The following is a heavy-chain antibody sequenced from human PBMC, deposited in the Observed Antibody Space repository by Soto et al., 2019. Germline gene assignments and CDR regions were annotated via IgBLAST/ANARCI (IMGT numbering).Heavy chain of an antibody. CDR2: IWYDGSNK. J-gene: IGHJ6*02. Sequence: GGSLRLSCAASGFTFSSYGMHWVRQAPGKGLEWVAVIWYDGSNKYYADSVKGRFTISRDNSKNTLYLQMNSLRAEDTAVYYCARELIVVVVAEDYYYSYGMDVWGQGTTVTVSS. CDR3: ARELIVVVVAEDYYYSYGMDV. D-gene: IGHD2-15*01. CDR1: GFTFSSYG. V-gene: IGHV3-33*01.